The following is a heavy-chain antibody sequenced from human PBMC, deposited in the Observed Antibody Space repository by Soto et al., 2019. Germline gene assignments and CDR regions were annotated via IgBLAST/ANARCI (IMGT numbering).Heavy chain of an antibody. Sequence: ASVKVSCKASGYTFTSYDINWVRQATGQGLEWMGWMNPNSGNTGYAQKFQGRVTMTRNTSISTAYMELSSLRSEDTAVYYCARGPITMVRGVIMYYYYYGMDVWGQGTKVTVSS. CDR3: ARGPITMVRGVIMYYYYYGMDV. CDR1: GYTFTSYD. CDR2: MNPNSGNT. D-gene: IGHD3-10*01. V-gene: IGHV1-8*01. J-gene: IGHJ6*02.